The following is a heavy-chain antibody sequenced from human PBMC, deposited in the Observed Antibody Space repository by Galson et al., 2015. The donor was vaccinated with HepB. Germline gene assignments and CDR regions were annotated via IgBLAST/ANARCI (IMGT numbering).Heavy chain of an antibody. D-gene: IGHD2-2*01. V-gene: IGHV3-23*01. CDR2: ISVTGNSDST. CDR3: AKVSEGLLVPPFDY. Sequence: SLRLSCAASGFIFSNYAMSWVRQAPGKGLEWVSAISVTGNSDSTWYTDSVKGRFTISRDNSKNTVYLQMNSLRVGDTAIYYCAKVSEGLLVPPFDYWGQGTL. CDR1: GFIFSNYA. J-gene: IGHJ4*02.